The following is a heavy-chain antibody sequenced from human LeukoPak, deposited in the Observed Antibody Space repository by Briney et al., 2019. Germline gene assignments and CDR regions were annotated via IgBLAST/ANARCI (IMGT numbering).Heavy chain of an antibody. CDR3: ATPGYSSSWYGAFDI. J-gene: IGHJ3*02. Sequence: SSETLSLTCTVSGGSISSSSYYWGWIRQPPGKGLEWIGSIYYSGSTYYNPSLKSRVTISVDTSKSQFSLKLSSVTAADTAVYYCATPGYSSSWYGAFDIWGQGTMVTVSS. CDR1: GGSISSSSYY. V-gene: IGHV4-39*07. CDR2: IYYSGST. D-gene: IGHD6-13*01.